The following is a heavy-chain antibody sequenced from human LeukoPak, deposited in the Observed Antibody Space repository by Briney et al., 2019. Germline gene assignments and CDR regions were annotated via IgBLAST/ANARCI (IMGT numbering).Heavy chain of an antibody. CDR2: IWYDGSNK. D-gene: IGHD5-18*01. CDR1: GFTFSSYG. CDR3: ARTDTAHYFDY. J-gene: IGHJ4*02. Sequence: PGESLRLSCAASGFTFSSYGMHWVRQAPGKGLEWVAVIWYDGSNKYYADSVKGRFTISRDNSKNTLYLQMNSLRAEDTAVYYCARTDTAHYFDYWGQGTLVTVSS. V-gene: IGHV3-33*01.